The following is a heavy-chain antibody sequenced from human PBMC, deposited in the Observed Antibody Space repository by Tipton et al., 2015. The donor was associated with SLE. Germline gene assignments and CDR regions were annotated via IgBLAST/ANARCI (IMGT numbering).Heavy chain of an antibody. CDR1: GYSISSGYR. CDR2: MSHSGGA. CDR3: ARDLGHGGDSDY. J-gene: IGHJ4*02. D-gene: IGHD3-16*01. Sequence: TLSLTCAVSGYSISSGYRWGWIRQPPGKGLEWIASMSHSGGASYNPSLKSRVTILRDMSKNQFSLELTSVTAADTAGYYCARDLGHGGDSDYWGQGTLVTVCS. V-gene: IGHV4-38-2*02.